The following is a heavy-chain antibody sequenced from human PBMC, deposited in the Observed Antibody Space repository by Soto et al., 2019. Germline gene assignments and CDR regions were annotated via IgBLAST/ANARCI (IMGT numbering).Heavy chain of an antibody. J-gene: IGHJ6*02. CDR2: INHSGST. CDR1: GGSFSGYY. D-gene: IGHD3-3*01. CDR3: ARGRKIFGVVIIGPHYYYYGMDV. Sequence: QVQLQQWGAELLKPSETLSLTCAVYGGSFSGYYWSWIRQPPGKGLEWIGEINHSGSTNYNPSLKSRVTISVDTSKNQFSLKLSSVTAADTAVYYCARGRKIFGVVIIGPHYYYYGMDVWGQGTTVTVSS. V-gene: IGHV4-34*01.